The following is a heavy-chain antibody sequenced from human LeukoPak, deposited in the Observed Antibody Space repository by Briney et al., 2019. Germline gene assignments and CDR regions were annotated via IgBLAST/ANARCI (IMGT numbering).Heavy chain of an antibody. J-gene: IGHJ5*02. CDR1: GGSISSYY. V-gene: IGHV4-59*01. Sequence: SETLSLTCTVSGGSISSYYWSWIRQPPGKGLEWIGYIYYSGSTNYNPSLKSRVTISVDTSKNQFPLKLSSVTAADTAVYYCARQGGYCSGGSCYSDWFDPWGQGTLVTVSS. CDR2: IYYSGST. CDR3: ARQGGYCSGGSCYSDWFDP. D-gene: IGHD2-15*01.